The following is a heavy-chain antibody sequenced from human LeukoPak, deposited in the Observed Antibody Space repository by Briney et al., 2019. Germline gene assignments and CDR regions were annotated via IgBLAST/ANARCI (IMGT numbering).Heavy chain of an antibody. CDR2: IYYSGST. V-gene: IGHV4-59*02. J-gene: IGHJ5*02. CDR1: GGSVSSYY. D-gene: IGHD3-3*01. CDR3: ARDLVSGQNDFWSGYWFDP. Sequence: PSETLSLTCTVSGGSVSSYYWGWIRQPPGKGLEWIGYIYYSGSTNYNPSLKSRVTISVDTSKNQFSLKLSSVTAADTAVYYCARDLVSGQNDFWSGYWFDPWGQGTLVTVSS.